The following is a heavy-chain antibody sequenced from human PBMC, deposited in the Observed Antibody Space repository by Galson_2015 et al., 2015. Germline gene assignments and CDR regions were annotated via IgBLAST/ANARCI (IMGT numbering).Heavy chain of an antibody. CDR3: AREFSGGDTMIPL. CDR2: IKQDGSEK. CDR1: GFTFSSYW. V-gene: IGHV3-7*01. D-gene: IGHD3-22*01. Sequence: SLRLSCAASGFTFSSYWMSWVRQAPGKGLEWVANIKQDGSEKYYVDSVKGRFTISRDNAKNSLYLQMNSLRAGDTAVYYCAREFSGGDTMIPLWGQGTLVTVSS. J-gene: IGHJ4*02.